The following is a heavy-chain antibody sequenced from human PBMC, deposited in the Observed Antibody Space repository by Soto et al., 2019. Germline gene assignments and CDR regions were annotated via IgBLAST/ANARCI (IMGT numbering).Heavy chain of an antibody. V-gene: IGHV4-31*03. Sequence: PSETLSLTCTVSGGSISSGGYYWSWIRQHPGKGLEWIGYIYYSGSTYYNPSLKSRVTISVDTSKNQFSLKLSSVTAADTAVYYCARVGRLNWFDPWGQGTLVTVSS. CDR3: ARVGRLNWFDP. J-gene: IGHJ5*02. CDR1: GGSISSGGYY. CDR2: IYYSGST.